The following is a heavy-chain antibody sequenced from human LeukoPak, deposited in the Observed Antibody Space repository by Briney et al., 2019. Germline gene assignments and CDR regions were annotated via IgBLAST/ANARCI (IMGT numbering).Heavy chain of an antibody. V-gene: IGHV3-11*01. J-gene: IGHJ4*02. D-gene: IGHD4-17*01. CDR3: TIRAYGDYGN. CDR2: INNVGNII. CDR1: GFTLTDNY. Sequence: PGGSLRLSCAASGFTLTDNYMSWIRQAPGKGLEWVAYINNVGNIIYYADSVKGRFTISRDNAKQSLYLQMNSLRAEDTAVYYCTIRAYGDYGNWGQGTLVTVSS.